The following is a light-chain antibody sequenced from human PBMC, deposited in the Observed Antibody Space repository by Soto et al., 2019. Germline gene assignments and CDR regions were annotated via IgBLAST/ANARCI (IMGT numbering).Light chain of an antibody. CDR1: QDIKYN. V-gene: IGKV3-15*01. CDR2: GAS. J-gene: IGKJ1*01. CDR3: QQSDSWPRT. Sequence: EIVLTQSPATLSVSPGERATLSCRASQDIKYNLAWYQQKPGQAPRLLIYGASTRSSGFPARFSGSGSGTEFTLTISSLQSEDFALYYCQQSDSWPRTFGQGTKVDIK.